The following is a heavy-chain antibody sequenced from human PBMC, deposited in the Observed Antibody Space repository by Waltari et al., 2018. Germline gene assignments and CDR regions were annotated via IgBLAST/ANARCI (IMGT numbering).Heavy chain of an antibody. D-gene: IGHD2-15*01. V-gene: IGHV3-48*02. CDR1: GFTFSSNS. CDR2: ISFSSGQI. Sequence: EVQLVESGGGLVQPGGSLRLSCAASGFTFSSNSMNWVRQAPGKGLGWVSYISFSSGQIYYADSVKGRFTISRDNAKNSLYLQIDSLRHEDAAVYYCARVLRSRTNYYFYYMDVWGKGTTVTVSS. CDR3: ARVLRSRTNYYFYYMDV. J-gene: IGHJ6*03.